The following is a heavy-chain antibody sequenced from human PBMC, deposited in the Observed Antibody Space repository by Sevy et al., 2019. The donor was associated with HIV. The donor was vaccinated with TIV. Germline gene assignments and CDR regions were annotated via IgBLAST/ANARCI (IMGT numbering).Heavy chain of an antibody. CDR3: ARGRYCSSTSCLRHYMDV. V-gene: IGHV4-34*01. Sequence: SETLSLTCAVYGGSFSGYSWSWIRQPPGKGLEWIGEINHSGSTNYNPSLKSRVTISVDTSKNQFSLKLSSVTAADTAVYYCARGRYCSSTSCLRHYMDVWGKGTTVTVSS. D-gene: IGHD2-2*01. CDR1: GGSFSGYS. J-gene: IGHJ6*03. CDR2: INHSGST.